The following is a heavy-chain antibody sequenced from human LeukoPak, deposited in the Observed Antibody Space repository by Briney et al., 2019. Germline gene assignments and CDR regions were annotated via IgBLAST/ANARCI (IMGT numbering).Heavy chain of an antibody. Sequence: SETLSLTCTVSGGSISSYYWSWIRQPPGKGLEWIGYIYYRGSTNYNPSLKSRVTISVDASKNQFSLKLSSVTAADTAVYHCARLGGTGYYDSSGYYPQYFQHWGQGTPVTVSS. CDR1: GGSISSYY. J-gene: IGHJ1*01. V-gene: IGHV4-59*08. D-gene: IGHD3-22*01. CDR2: IYYRGST. CDR3: ARLGGTGYYDSSGYYPQYFQH.